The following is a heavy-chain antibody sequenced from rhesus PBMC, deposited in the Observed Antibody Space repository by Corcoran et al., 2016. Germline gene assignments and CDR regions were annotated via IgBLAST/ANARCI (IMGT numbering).Heavy chain of an antibody. D-gene: IGHD2-33*01. Sequence: GQLQESGSGLVKPSETLSLTCAVSGGSSSGGYDCSWILQPPGKGPEWIGYIYGSTGAPNSTPVLKTRVTVSNDTAKNQCSLKLSSVTAAVTTVYYCARHCSDSGCSSGADYWGQGVLVTVSS. CDR3: ARHCSDSGCSSGADY. V-gene: IGHV4-76*01. CDR2: IYGSTGAP. CDR1: GGSSSGGYD. J-gene: IGHJ4*01.